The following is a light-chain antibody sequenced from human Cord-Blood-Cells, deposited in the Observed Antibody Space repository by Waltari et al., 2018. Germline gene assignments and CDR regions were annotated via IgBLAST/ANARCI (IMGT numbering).Light chain of an antibody. Sequence: EIVLTQSPGTLSFSPGERATLSCRASQSVRRSYLAWYQQKLVQAPRLLIDGASSRATGIPDRFRGSESGTDFTLTISRLEPEDFAVYYCQQYGSSPETFGQGTKVEIK. CDR2: GAS. CDR3: QQYGSSPET. CDR1: QSVRRSY. V-gene: IGKV3-20*01. J-gene: IGKJ1*01.